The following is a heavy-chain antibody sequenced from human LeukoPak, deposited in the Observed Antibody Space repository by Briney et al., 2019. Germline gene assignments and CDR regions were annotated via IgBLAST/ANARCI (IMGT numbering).Heavy chain of an antibody. CDR2: INSDGSNR. Sequence: PGGTLRLSCAASGFTFSSSWMHWVRQAPGKGLVWVSRINSDGSNRNYADSAKGRFTISRDNAKNALYLQMDSVRAEDAAVYYCARPQDGYNGFDCWGQGTLVTVSS. V-gene: IGHV3-74*01. D-gene: IGHD5-24*01. J-gene: IGHJ4*02. CDR3: ARPQDGYNGFDC. CDR1: GFTFSSSW.